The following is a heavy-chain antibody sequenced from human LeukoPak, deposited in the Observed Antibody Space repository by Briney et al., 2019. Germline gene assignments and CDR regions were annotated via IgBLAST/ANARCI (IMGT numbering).Heavy chain of an antibody. V-gene: IGHV3-15*01. D-gene: IGHD6-19*01. Sequence: GGSLRLSCAASGFTFSNAWMSWVRQAPGKGLEWVGRIKSKTDGGTTDYAAPVKGRFTISRDDSKNTLYLQMNSLKTEDTAVYYCTTDPGIAVAGTRLGRSAIDYWGQGTLVTVSS. CDR2: IKSKTDGGTT. J-gene: IGHJ4*02. CDR1: GFTFSNAW. CDR3: TTDPGIAVAGTRLGRSAIDY.